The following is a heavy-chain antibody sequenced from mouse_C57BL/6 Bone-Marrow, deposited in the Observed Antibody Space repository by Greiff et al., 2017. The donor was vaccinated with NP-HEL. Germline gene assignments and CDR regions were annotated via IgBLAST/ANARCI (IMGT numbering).Heavy chain of an antibody. V-gene: IGHV1-72*01. CDR1: GYTFTSYW. CDR2: IDPNSGGT. D-gene: IGHD1-1*01. CDR3: ARYYYGSRGWYVDV. J-gene: IGHJ1*03. Sequence: VQLQQPGADLVKPGASVKLSCKASGYTFTSYWMHWVKQRPGRGLEWIGRIDPNSGGTKFNEKFKTKATLTVDKPSSTADMQLSSLTSEDSAVYYCARYYYGSRGWYVDVGGTGTTVTVSS.